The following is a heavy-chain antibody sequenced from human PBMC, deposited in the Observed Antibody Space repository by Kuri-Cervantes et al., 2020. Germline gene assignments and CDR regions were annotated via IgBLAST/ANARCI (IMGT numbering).Heavy chain of an antibody. Sequence: GGSLRLSCAAPGFTFDDYALHWVRQAPGKGLEWVSGISRSSSDIGYADSVKGRFTISRDNAKKSLYLQMNSLRAEDTAVYYCARGEGTTAPFDYWGQGTLVTVSS. D-gene: IGHD4-17*01. CDR3: ARGEGTTAPFDY. J-gene: IGHJ4*02. V-gene: IGHV3-9*01. CDR2: ISRSSSDI. CDR1: GFTFDDYA.